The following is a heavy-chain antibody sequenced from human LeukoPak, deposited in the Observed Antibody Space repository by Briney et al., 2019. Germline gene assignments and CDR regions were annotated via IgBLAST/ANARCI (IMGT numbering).Heavy chain of an antibody. Sequence: GSLRLSCAASGFTFSDYYMSWIRQAPGKGLEWVSYISSSGSTIYYADSVKGRFTISRDNAKNSLYLQMNSLRAEDTAVYYCARDQRTDYDFWSGYSGYFDYWGQGTLVTVSS. V-gene: IGHV3-11*01. CDR3: ARDQRTDYDFWSGYSGYFDY. CDR1: GFTFSDYY. CDR2: ISSSGSTI. J-gene: IGHJ4*02. D-gene: IGHD3-3*01.